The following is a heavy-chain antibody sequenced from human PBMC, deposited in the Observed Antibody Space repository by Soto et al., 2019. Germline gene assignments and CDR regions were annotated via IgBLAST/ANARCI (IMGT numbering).Heavy chain of an antibody. CDR2: ISGSSGST. V-gene: IGHV3-23*01. CDR1: GFTFSSYA. D-gene: IGHD6-13*01. Sequence: GGSLRLSCAASGFTFSSYAMSWVRQAPGKGLEWVSAISGSSGSTYYADSVKGRFTISRDNSKNTLYLQMNSLRAEDTAVYYCAKPLAAAGILCDYWGQGTLVTVSS. J-gene: IGHJ4*02. CDR3: AKPLAAAGILCDY.